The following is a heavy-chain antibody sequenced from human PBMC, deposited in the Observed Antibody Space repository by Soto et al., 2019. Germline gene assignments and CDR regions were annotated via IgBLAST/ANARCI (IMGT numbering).Heavy chain of an antibody. Sequence: GASVKVSCKASGYTFTSYGISWVRQAPGQGLEWMGWISAYNDNTNYAQKLQGRVTMTTDTSTSTAYMELRSLRSDDTAVYYCARDKLGIAARPYSEYYYYGMDVWGQGTTVTVSS. CDR1: GYTFTSYG. CDR2: ISAYNDNT. D-gene: IGHD6-6*01. CDR3: ARDKLGIAARPYSEYYYYGMDV. V-gene: IGHV1-18*04. J-gene: IGHJ6*02.